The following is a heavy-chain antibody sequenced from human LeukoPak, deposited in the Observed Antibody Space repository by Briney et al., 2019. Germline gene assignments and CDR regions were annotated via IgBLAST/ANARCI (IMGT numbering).Heavy chain of an antibody. CDR2: IYYSGST. CDR1: GGSISSYY. CDR3: ARESGYSGYDSMVPYYMDV. J-gene: IGHJ6*03. V-gene: IGHV4-59*01. Sequence: PSETLSLTCTVSGGSISSYYWSWIRQPPGKGLEWIGYIYYSGSTNYNPSLKSRVTISVDTSKHQLSLKLSSVTAADTAVYYCARESGYSGYDSMVPYYMDVWGKGTTVTVSS. D-gene: IGHD5-12*01.